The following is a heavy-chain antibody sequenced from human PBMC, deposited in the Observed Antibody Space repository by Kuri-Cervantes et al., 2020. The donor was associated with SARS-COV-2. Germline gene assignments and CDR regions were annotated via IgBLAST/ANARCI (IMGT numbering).Heavy chain of an antibody. D-gene: IGHD1-7*01. CDR2: ISSSGSTI. Sequence: LSLTCAASGFTFSDYYMSWIRQAPGKGLEWVSYISSSGSTIYYADSVKGRFTISRDNSKNTLYLQMNSLRAEDTAVYYCAKIDGFGITGTIGGWGQGTLVTVSS. CDR1: GFTFSDYY. V-gene: IGHV3-11*01. CDR3: AKIDGFGITGTIGG. J-gene: IGHJ4*02.